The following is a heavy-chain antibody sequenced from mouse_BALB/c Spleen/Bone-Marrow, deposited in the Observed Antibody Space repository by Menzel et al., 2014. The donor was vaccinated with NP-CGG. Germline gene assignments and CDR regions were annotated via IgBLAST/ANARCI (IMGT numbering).Heavy chain of an antibody. J-gene: IGHJ1*01. CDR1: GFNIKDTY. CDR3: ATMITDWYFDV. V-gene: IGHV14-3*02. D-gene: IGHD2-4*01. Sequence: VQLQQPGAELVKPGASVKLSCTASGFNIKDTYMHWVKQRPEQGLEWIGRIDPANGNTKYDPKFQGKATITADTSSNTAYLQLSSLTSEDTAVYYCATMITDWYFDVWGAGTTVTVPP. CDR2: IDPANGNT.